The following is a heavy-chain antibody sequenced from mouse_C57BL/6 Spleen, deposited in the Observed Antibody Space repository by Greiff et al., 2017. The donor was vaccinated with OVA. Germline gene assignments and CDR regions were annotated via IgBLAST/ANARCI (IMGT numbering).Heavy chain of an antibody. Sequence: QVQLQQPGAELVRPGSSVKLSCKASGYTFTSYWMHWVKQRPIQGLEWIGNIDPSDSDTHYNQKFKDKATLTVDKSSSTAYMQLSSLTSEDSAVYYCVTGTRDYWGQGTTLTVSS. CDR1: GYTFTSYW. CDR3: VTGTRDY. CDR2: IDPSDSDT. V-gene: IGHV1-52*01. D-gene: IGHD4-1*01. J-gene: IGHJ2*01.